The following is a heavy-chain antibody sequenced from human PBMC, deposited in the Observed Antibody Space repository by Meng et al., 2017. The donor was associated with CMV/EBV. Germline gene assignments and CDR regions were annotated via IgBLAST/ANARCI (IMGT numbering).Heavy chain of an antibody. D-gene: IGHD3-3*01. CDR2: ISSSGSTI. V-gene: IGHV3-48*03. Sequence: GRSLRLSCAASGFTFSSYEMNWVRQAPGKGLEWVSYISSSGSTIYYADSVKGRFTISRDNAKNSLYMQMNSLRAEDTAVYYCARGQAPDFNYDFWRGAFDIWGQGTMVTVSS. CDR1: GFTFSSYE. CDR3: ARGQAPDFNYDFWRGAFDI. J-gene: IGHJ3*02.